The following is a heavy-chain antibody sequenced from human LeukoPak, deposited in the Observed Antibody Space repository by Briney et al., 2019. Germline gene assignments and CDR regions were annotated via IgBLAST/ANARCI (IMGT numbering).Heavy chain of an antibody. CDR1: GFTFSTYS. V-gene: IGHV3-23*01. Sequence: GGSLRLSCEASGFTFSTYSMTWVRQAPGKGLEWVSSISDSGGNTYYADSVKGRFTISRDNSKNTLYLQMNSLRAEDTAVYYCARVQNHYYDSSGFDYWGQGTLVTVSS. D-gene: IGHD3-22*01. J-gene: IGHJ4*02. CDR2: ISDSGGNT. CDR3: ARVQNHYYDSSGFDY.